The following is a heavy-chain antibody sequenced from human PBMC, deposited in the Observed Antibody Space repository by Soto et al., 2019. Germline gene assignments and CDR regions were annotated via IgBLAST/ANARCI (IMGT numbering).Heavy chain of an antibody. D-gene: IGHD3-3*01. V-gene: IGHV3-23*01. J-gene: IGHJ6*02. Sequence: PVGSLRLSCSDSGFTFSSYAMSWVRQAPGKGLEWVSAISGSGGSTYYADSVKGRFTISRDNSKNTLYLQMNSLRAEDTAVYYCAKVSYDFWSGHTPPYYNYAIAVWGHCPTVT. CDR2: ISGSGGST. CDR1: GFTFSSYA. CDR3: AKVSYDFWSGHTPPYYNYAIAV.